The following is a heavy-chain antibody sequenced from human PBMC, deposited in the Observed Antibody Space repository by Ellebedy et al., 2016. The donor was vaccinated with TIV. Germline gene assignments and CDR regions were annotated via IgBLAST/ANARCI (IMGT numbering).Heavy chain of an antibody. CDR1: GGSISSSSYY. V-gene: IGHV4-39*07. Sequence: SETLSLXCTVSGGSISSSSYYWGWIRQPPGKGLEWIGSIYYSGSTYYNPSLKSRVTISVDTSKNQFSLKLSSVTAADTAVYYCAREGDSSGYSQADYWGQGTLVTVSS. J-gene: IGHJ4*02. D-gene: IGHD3-22*01. CDR3: AREGDSSGYSQADY. CDR2: IYYSGST.